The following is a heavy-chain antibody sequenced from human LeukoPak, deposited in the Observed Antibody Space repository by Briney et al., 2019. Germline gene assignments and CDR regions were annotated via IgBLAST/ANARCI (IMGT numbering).Heavy chain of an antibody. J-gene: IGHJ4*02. CDR3: ARAYYDFWSGYSYFDY. V-gene: IGHV4-59*01. CDR2: IYYSGST. D-gene: IGHD3-3*01. Sequence: PSETLSLTCTVSGGSISSYYWSWIRQPPGKGLEGIGYIYYSGSTNYNPSLTSRVTISVDTSKNQFSLKLSPVTAADTAVYYCARAYYDFWSGYSYFDYWGQGTLVTVSS. CDR1: GGSISSYY.